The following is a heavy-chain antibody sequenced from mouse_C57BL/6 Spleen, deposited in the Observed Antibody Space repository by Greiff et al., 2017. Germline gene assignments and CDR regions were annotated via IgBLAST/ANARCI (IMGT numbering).Heavy chain of an antibody. D-gene: IGHD1-1*01. J-gene: IGHJ3*01. CDR1: GYTFTSYW. Sequence: QVQLQQPGAELVKPGASVKMSCKASGYTFTSYWITWVKQRPGQGLEWIGDIYPGSGSTNYNEKFKSKATLTVDTSSSPAYMHLSSLTSEVSAVYYCARGDYYGSSPFAYWGQGTLVTVSA. CDR3: ARGDYYGSSPFAY. CDR2: IYPGSGST. V-gene: IGHV1-55*01.